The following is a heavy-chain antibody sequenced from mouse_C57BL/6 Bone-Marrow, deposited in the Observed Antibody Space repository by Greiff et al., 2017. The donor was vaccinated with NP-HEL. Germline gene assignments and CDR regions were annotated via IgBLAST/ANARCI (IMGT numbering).Heavy chain of an antibody. Sequence: EVQLQQPGPVLVKPGASVKMSCKASGYTFTDYYMNWVKQSHGKSLEWIGVINPYNGGTSYNQKFKGKATLTVDKSSSTAYMELNSLTSEDSAVYYCARSSGTVVATGAMDYWGQGTSVTVSS. D-gene: IGHD1-1*01. CDR3: ARSSGTVVATGAMDY. CDR2: INPYNGGT. CDR1: GYTFTDYY. V-gene: IGHV1-19*01. J-gene: IGHJ4*01.